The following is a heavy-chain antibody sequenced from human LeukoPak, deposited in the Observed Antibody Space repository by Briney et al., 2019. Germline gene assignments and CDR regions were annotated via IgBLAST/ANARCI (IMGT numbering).Heavy chain of an antibody. J-gene: IGHJ4*03. CDR2: MNPNSGNT. D-gene: IGHD6-6*01. Sequence: ASVKVSCKASGYTFTSYDINWVRQATGQGLEWMGWMNPNSGNTGYAQKFQGRVTMTRNTSISTAYMELSSLRSEDTAVYYCARGREYSSSSEGDQFDYWGQGTTVTVSS. CDR3: ARGREYSSSSEGDQFDY. CDR1: GYTFTSYD. V-gene: IGHV1-8*01.